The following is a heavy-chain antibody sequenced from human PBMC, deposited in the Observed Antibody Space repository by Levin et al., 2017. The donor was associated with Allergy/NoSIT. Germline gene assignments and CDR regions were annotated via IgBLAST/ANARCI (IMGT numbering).Heavy chain of an antibody. CDR2: INHSGST. V-gene: IGHV4-34*01. J-gene: IGHJ2*01. Sequence: SETLSLTCAVYGGSFSGYYWSWIRQPPGKGLEWIGEINHSGSTNYNPSLKSRVTISVDTSKNQFSLKLSSVTAADTAVYYCARSTVVTTRPPRRREFDLWGRGTLVTVSS. D-gene: IGHD4-23*01. CDR3: ARSTVVTTRPPRRREFDL. CDR1: GGSFSGYY.